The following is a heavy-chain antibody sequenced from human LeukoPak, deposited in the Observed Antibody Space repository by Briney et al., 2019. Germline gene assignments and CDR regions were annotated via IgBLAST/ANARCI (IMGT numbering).Heavy chain of an antibody. Sequence: GASVKVSCKASGYTFTSYYMHWVRQAPGQGLEWMGLINPSGGSTSYAQKFQGRVTMTRDTSTSTVYMELSSLRSEDTAVYYCARDPPGNYDFWSGYSHYYYYYGMDVWGQGTTVTVSS. CDR2: INPSGGST. D-gene: IGHD3-3*01. J-gene: IGHJ6*02. V-gene: IGHV1-46*01. CDR3: ARDPPGNYDFWSGYSHYYYYYGMDV. CDR1: GYTFTSYY.